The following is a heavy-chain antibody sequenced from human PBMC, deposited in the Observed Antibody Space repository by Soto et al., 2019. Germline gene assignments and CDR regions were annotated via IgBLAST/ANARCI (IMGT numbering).Heavy chain of an antibody. D-gene: IGHD3-16*02. Sequence: KASETLSLTCAVYGGSFSGYYWSWIRQPPGKGLEWIGEINHSGSTNYNPSLKSRVTISVDTSKNQFSLKLSSVTAADTAVYYCARVSFYYVWGSYPINWFDPWGQGTLVTVSS. V-gene: IGHV4-34*01. CDR3: ARVSFYYVWGSYPINWFDP. CDR1: GGSFSGYY. J-gene: IGHJ5*02. CDR2: INHSGST.